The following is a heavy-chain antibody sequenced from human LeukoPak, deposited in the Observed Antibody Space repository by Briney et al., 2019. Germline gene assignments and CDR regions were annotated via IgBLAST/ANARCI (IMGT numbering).Heavy chain of an antibody. Sequence: GESLKISCKGSGYSFTSYWIGWVRQMPGKGLEWMGIIYPGDSDTRYSPSFQGQVTISADKSISTTYLQWSSLKASDTAMYYCVRIYYYGSGSSLNGMDVWGQGTTVTVSS. V-gene: IGHV5-51*01. CDR2: IYPGDSDT. CDR1: GYSFTSYW. D-gene: IGHD3-10*01. J-gene: IGHJ6*02. CDR3: VRIYYYGSGSSLNGMDV.